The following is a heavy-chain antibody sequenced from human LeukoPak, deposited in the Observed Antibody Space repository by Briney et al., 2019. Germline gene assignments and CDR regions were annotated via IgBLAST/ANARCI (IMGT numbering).Heavy chain of an antibody. J-gene: IGHJ4*02. CDR3: ARLSGSYFGDDY. V-gene: IGHV1-46*03. Sequence: ASVEVSCKVSGYTFTSYYMHWVRQAPGQGLEWMGIINPSGGSTSYAQKFQGRVTMTRDTSTSTVYMELSSLRSEDTAVYYCARLSGSYFGDDYWGQGTLVTVSS. D-gene: IGHD1-26*01. CDR1: GYTFTSYY. CDR2: INPSGGST.